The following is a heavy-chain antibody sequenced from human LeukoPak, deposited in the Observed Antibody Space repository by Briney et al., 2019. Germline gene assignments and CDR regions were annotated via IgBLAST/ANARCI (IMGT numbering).Heavy chain of an antibody. CDR3: ARDPVSGNLNYYYMDV. CDR1: GYTFSGYY. V-gene: IGHV1-2*02. J-gene: IGHJ6*03. CDR2: INPNSGGT. D-gene: IGHD1-1*01. Sequence: ASVKVSCKASGYTFSGYYMHWVRQAPGQGLEWMGWINPNSGGTNYAQKSQGRVTMTRDTSISTAYMELSRLTSDDTAVYYCARDPVSGNLNYYYMDVWGKGTTVTVSS.